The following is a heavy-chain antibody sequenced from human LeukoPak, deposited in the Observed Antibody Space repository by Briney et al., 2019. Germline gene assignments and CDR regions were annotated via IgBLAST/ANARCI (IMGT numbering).Heavy chain of an antibody. CDR2: ISYDGSNK. V-gene: IGHV3-30*04. Sequence: GGSLRLSCAASGFTFSSYAMHWVRQAPGKGLEWVAVISYDGSNKYYADSVKGRFTISRDNSKNTLYLQMNSLRAEDTAVYYCARDMVGAHDVFDIWGQGTMVTVSS. CDR1: GFTFSSYA. J-gene: IGHJ3*02. D-gene: IGHD1-26*01. CDR3: ARDMVGAHDVFDI.